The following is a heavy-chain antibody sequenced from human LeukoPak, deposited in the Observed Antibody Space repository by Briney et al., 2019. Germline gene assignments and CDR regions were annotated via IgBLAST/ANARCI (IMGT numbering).Heavy chain of an antibody. CDR3: AKGRESEIAAAGNSYFDY. V-gene: IGHV3-30*02. CDR1: GFTFSSYG. J-gene: IGHJ4*02. D-gene: IGHD6-13*01. Sequence: PGGSLRLSCAASGFTFSSYGRHWVRQAPGKGLEWVAFIRYDGSNKYYADSVKGRFTISRDNSKNTLYLQMNSLRAEDTAVYYCAKGRESEIAAAGNSYFDYWGQGTLVTVSS. CDR2: IRYDGSNK.